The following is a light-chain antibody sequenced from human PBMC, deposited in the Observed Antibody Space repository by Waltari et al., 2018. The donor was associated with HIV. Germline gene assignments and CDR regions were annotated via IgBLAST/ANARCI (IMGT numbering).Light chain of an antibody. CDR2: DNN. CDR1: SSTLANDY. CDR3: GTWDPRLSVGV. Sequence: QSVLTQPPSVSAAPGQTVTISCSGSSSTLANDYVSWYQHVPGPAPKLPIYDNNKRPSGIPDRFSGAKSGTSATLDITGLQTGDEADYYCGTWDPRLSVGVFGGGTKLTVL. V-gene: IGLV1-51*01. J-gene: IGLJ2*01.